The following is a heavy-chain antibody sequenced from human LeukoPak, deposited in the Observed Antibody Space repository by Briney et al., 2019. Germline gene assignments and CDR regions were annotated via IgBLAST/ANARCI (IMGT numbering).Heavy chain of an antibody. D-gene: IGHD3-3*01. V-gene: IGHV4-59*12. Sequence: SETLSLTCTVSGGSISSYYWSWIRQPPGKGLEWIGYIYYSGSTNYNPSLKSRVTISVDTSKNQFSLKLSSVTAADTAVYYCARGIFYDFWSGPPPDWFDPWGQGTLVTVSS. CDR1: GGSISSYY. J-gene: IGHJ5*02. CDR2: IYYSGST. CDR3: ARGIFYDFWSGPPPDWFDP.